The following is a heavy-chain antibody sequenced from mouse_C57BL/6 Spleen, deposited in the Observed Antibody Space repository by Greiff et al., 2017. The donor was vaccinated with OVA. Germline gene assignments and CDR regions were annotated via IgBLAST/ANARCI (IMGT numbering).Heavy chain of an antibody. J-gene: IGHJ2*01. D-gene: IGHD6-2*01. CDR3: ARERTYSFDY. Sequence: EVQVVESGPELVKPGASVKMSCKASGYTFTDYNMHWVKQSHGKSLEWIGYINPNNGGTSYNQKFKGKATLTVNKSSSTAYMELRSLTSEDSAVYYCARERTYSFDYWGQGTTLTVSS. V-gene: IGHV1-22*01. CDR2: INPNNGGT. CDR1: GYTFTDYN.